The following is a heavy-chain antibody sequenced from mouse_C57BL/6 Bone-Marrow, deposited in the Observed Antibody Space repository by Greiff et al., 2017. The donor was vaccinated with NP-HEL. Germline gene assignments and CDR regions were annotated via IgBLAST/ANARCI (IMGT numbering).Heavy chain of an antibody. Sequence: VMLVESGPGLVQPSQSLSITCTVSGFSLTSYGVHWVRQPPGKGLEWLGVIWSGGSTDYNAAFISRLSISKDNPKSQVFFKMNSLQADDTAIYYCAKEDWSWFAYWGQGTLVTVSA. CDR1: GFSLTSYG. D-gene: IGHD4-1*01. CDR2: IWSGGST. V-gene: IGHV2-4*01. J-gene: IGHJ3*01. CDR3: AKEDWSWFAY.